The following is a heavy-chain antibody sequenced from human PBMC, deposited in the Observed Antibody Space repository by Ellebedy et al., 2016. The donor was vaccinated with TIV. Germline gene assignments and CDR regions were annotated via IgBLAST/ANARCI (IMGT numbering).Heavy chain of an antibody. CDR2: MYSGGST. Sequence: GESLKISCAASGINVSTNYMIWVRQAPGKGLEWVSLMYSGGSTYYADSVRGRFTLSRDNSKNTLYLQMNSLRVDDTAVYFCARETYCSGGRCYTGTGYAFDIWGQGTMVTVSS. D-gene: IGHD2-15*01. CDR3: ARETYCSGGRCYTGTGYAFDI. J-gene: IGHJ3*02. V-gene: IGHV3-66*01. CDR1: GINVSTNY.